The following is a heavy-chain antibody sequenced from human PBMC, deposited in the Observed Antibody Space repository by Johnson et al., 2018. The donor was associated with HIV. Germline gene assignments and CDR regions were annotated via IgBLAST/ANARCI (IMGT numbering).Heavy chain of an antibody. CDR2: ISYDGSNK. V-gene: IGHV3-30-3*01. CDR1: GLTFSSYA. D-gene: IGHD3-22*01. Sequence: QVQLVESGGGLVKPGGSLRLSCAASGLTFSSYAMYCVRQAPGKGLEWVAVISYDGSNKYYADSVKGRFTISRDNSKKTLYLQMNSLRAEDTAVYYCAREGDMIVVVAAFDIWGQGTMVIVSS. J-gene: IGHJ3*02. CDR3: AREGDMIVVVAAFDI.